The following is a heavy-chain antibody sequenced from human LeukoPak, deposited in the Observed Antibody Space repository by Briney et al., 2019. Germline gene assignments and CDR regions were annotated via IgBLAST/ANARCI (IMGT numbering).Heavy chain of an antibody. V-gene: IGHV4-59*01. D-gene: IGHD3-22*01. Sequence: PSETLSLTCAVYGGSFSRYYWSWIRQPPGKGLEWIGYIYYSGSTNYNPSLKSRVTISVDTSKNQFSLKLSSVTAADTAVYYCARDLSGYYDSSGYYHRAFDIWGQGTMVTVSS. CDR1: GGSFSRYY. J-gene: IGHJ3*02. CDR3: ARDLSGYYDSSGYYHRAFDI. CDR2: IYYSGST.